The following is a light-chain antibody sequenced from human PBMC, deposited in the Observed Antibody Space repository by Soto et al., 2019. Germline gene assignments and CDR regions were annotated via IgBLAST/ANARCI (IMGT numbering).Light chain of an antibody. CDR1: SSDIGAYNY. CDR3: TSYAGNNNFV. J-gene: IGLJ1*01. V-gene: IGLV2-8*01. CDR2: QIN. Sequence: QSALTQPPSASGSPGQSVTISCSGTSSDIGAYNYVSWYQQHPGKAPQLIIYQINKRPSGVPDRFSGSRSGNTASLTVSGLQPEDEADYYCTSYAGNNNFVFGTGTKVTVL.